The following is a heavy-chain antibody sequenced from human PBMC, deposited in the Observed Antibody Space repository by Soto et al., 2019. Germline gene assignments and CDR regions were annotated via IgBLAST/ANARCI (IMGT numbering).Heavy chain of an antibody. CDR2: ISSSGSTI. CDR3: AREPYDFWSGYYG. D-gene: IGHD3-3*01. V-gene: IGHV3-11*01. CDR1: GFTFSDYY. J-gene: IGHJ4*02. Sequence: PVGSLRLSCAASGFTFSDYYMSWIRQAPGKGLEWVSYISSSGSTIYYADSVKGRFTISRDNAKNSLYLQMNSLRAEDTAVYYCAREPYDFWSGYYGWGQGTLVTVSS.